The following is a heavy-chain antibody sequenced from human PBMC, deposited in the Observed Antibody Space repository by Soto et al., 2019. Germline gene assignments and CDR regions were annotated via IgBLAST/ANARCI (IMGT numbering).Heavy chain of an antibody. CDR1: GFTFSSYA. J-gene: IGHJ4*02. CDR2: ISSSSYI. D-gene: IGHD3-3*01. V-gene: IGHV3-21*01. Sequence: GGSLRLSCAVYGFTFSSYAMSWVRQAPAKGMEWVSSISSSSYIYYADSVKGRFTISRDNAKNSLYLQMNSLRAEDTALYYCARDRPPNFCLVYWGQGTLVTVSS. CDR3: ARDRPPNFCLVY.